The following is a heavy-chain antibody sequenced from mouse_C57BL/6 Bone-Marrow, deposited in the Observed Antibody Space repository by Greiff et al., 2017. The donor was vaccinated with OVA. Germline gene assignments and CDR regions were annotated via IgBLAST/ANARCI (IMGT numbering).Heavy chain of an antibody. J-gene: IGHJ2*01. CDR2: IWSGGST. D-gene: IGHD1-1*01. Sequence: VQVVESGPGLVQPSQSLSITCTVSGFSLTSYGVHWVRQSPGKGLEWLGVIWSGGSTDYNAAFISRLSISKDNSKSQVFFKMNSLQADDTAIYYCARIWGSRGSYYFDYWGQGTTLTVSS. CDR3: ARIWGSRGSYYFDY. CDR1: GFSLTSYG. V-gene: IGHV2-2*01.